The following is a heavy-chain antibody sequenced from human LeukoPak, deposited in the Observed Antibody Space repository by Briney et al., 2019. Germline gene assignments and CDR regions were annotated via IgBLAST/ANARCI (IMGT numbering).Heavy chain of an antibody. CDR1: GFTFNSYW. CDR3: ARGGGLDV. D-gene: IGHD3-16*01. V-gene: IGHV3-7*03. Sequence: GGSLRLSCAASGFTFNSYWMNWARQAPGKGLEWVASINHNGNVNYYVDSVKGRFTISRDNAKNSLYLQMSNLRAEDTAVHFCARGGGLDVWGQGATVTVSS. CDR2: INHNGNVN. J-gene: IGHJ6*02.